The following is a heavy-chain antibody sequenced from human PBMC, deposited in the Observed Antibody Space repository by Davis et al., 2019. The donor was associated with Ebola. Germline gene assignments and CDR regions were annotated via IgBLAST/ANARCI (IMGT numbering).Heavy chain of an antibody. CDR2: INSDGSST. D-gene: IGHD3-22*01. CDR1: GFTFSSYW. CDR3: AKDSPYYYDSSGYYPDAFDI. Sequence: GESLKISCAASGFTFSSYWMHWVRQAPGKGLVWVSRINSDGSSTSYADSVKGRFTISRDNAKNTLYLQMNSLRAEDTAVYYCAKDSPYYYDSSGYYPDAFDIWGQGTMVTVSS. V-gene: IGHV3-74*01. J-gene: IGHJ3*02.